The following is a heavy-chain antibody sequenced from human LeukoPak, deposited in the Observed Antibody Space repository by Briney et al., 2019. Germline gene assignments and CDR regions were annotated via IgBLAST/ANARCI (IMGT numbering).Heavy chain of an antibody. J-gene: IGHJ5*02. Sequence: GGSLRLSCAASGFTFSSYSMNWVRQAPGKGLEWVSSISSSSSYIYYADSVKGRLTISRDNAKNSLYLQMNSLRAEDTAVYYCVIRTAMLLTWGQGTLVTVSS. CDR1: GFTFSSYS. CDR2: ISSSSSYI. D-gene: IGHD5-18*01. CDR3: VIRTAMLLT. V-gene: IGHV3-21*01.